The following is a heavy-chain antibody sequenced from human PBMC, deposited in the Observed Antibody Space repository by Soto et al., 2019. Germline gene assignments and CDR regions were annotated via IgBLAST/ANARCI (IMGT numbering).Heavy chain of an antibody. Sequence: ASVKVSCKASGYTFTSYGISWVRQAPGQGLEWMGRIGAYNGNTNYAQKLQGRVTMTTDTSTGTAYMELRSLRSDDTAVYYCARVVGALGHWFDPWGQGTLVTVSS. CDR1: GYTFTSYG. V-gene: IGHV1-18*01. CDR2: IGAYNGNT. D-gene: IGHD1-26*01. J-gene: IGHJ5*02. CDR3: ARVVGALGHWFDP.